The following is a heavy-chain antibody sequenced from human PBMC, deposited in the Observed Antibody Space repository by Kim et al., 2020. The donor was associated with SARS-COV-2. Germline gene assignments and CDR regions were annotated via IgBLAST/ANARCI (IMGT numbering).Heavy chain of an antibody. D-gene: IGHD6-13*01. V-gene: IGHV3-30*04. Sequence: GGSLRLSCAASGFTFSSYAMHWVRQAPGKGLEWVAVISYDGSNKYYADSVKGRFTISRDNSKNTLYLQMNSLRAEDTAVYYCARDHSSSHYYFYYWDYGT. CDR3: ARDHSSSHYYFYY. CDR1: GFTFSSYA. J-gene: IGHJ4*01. CDR2: ISYDGSNK.